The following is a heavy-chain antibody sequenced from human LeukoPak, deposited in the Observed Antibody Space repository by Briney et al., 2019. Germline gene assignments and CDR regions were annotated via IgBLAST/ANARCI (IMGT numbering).Heavy chain of an antibody. V-gene: IGHV4-38-2*02. CDR1: GYSISSGYY. J-gene: IGHJ3*02. D-gene: IGHD1-14*01. CDR3: ARDIHVPRIREPYFDI. Sequence: SETLSLTCIVSGYSISSGYYWGCIRQPPGKGLEWIGIIYHSGSTNYNPSLKGRVTISVDKSKNQFSLKRGSVTAADTAVYYCARDIHVPRIREPYFDIWGEGTLVTVSS. CDR2: IYHSGST.